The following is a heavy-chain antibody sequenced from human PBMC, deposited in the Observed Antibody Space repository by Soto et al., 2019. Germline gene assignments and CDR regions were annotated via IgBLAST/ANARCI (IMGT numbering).Heavy chain of an antibody. D-gene: IGHD3-16*02. J-gene: IGHJ5*02. V-gene: IGHV1-58*02. CDR3: AATSYPGYNWFDP. CDR2: IVVGSGNT. CDR1: GFTFTSSA. Sequence: ASVKVSCKASGFTFTSSAMQWVRQARGQRLEWIGWIVVGSGNTNYAQKFQERVTITRDMSTSTAYMELSSLRSEDMAVYYCAATSYPGYNWFDPWGQGTLVTVSS.